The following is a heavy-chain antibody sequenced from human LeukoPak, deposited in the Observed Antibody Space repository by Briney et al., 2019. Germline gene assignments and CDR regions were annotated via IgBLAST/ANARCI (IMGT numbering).Heavy chain of an antibody. D-gene: IGHD3-22*01. CDR2: MHPNSGNT. J-gene: IGHJ4*02. CDR3: ARVLSYFLDSSGSIFDY. CDR1: GYTFPIYD. V-gene: IGHV1-8*01. Sequence: SVKVPYRASGYTFPIYDIQWVRQASAQGRVGVGWMHPNSGNTGYAQKFQGRVTMTRNTSMSTAYMELSSLRSDDTAVYYCARVLSYFLDSSGSIFDYWGQGTLVTVSS.